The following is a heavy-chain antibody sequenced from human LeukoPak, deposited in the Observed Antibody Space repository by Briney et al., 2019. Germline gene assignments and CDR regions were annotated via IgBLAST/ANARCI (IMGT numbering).Heavy chain of an antibody. V-gene: IGHV3-7*04. D-gene: IGHD3-16*01. J-gene: IGHJ5*02. CDR3: AGGGGANISPSNWFDP. Sequence: GGSLRLSCAASGFTFSSYWMSWVRQAPGKGLGWVANIKQDGSEKYYVDSVKGRFTISRDNAKNSLSLQMNSLRAEDTAVYYCAGGGGANISPSNWFDPWGQGTLVTVSS. CDR2: IKQDGSEK. CDR1: GFTFSSYW.